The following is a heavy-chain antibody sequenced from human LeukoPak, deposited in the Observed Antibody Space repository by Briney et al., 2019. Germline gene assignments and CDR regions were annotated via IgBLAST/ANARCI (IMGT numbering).Heavy chain of an antibody. CDR1: GGSISSYY. V-gene: IGHV4-59*01. Sequence: ASETLSLTRSVSGGSISSYYWSWIRQPPGKGPEWIGYIYYSGSTNYNPSLKSRVTISVDTSKNQFSLKLSSVTAADTAVYYCARVGYTAMVKSFDIWGQGTMVTVSS. J-gene: IGHJ3*02. D-gene: IGHD5-18*01. CDR2: IYYSGST. CDR3: ARVGYTAMVKSFDI.